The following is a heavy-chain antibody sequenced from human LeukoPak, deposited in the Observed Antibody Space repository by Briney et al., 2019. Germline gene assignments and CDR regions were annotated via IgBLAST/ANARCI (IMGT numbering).Heavy chain of an antibody. Sequence: PGGSLRLSCAASGFTFSSYNMNWVRQAPGKGLEWVSSISSSSNYIYYADSVKGRFTIPRDNAKNSLYLQMNSLRAEDTAVYYCATHPGDYWFGYLQLWGQGTLVTVSS. D-gene: IGHD3-10*01. CDR2: ISSSSNYI. CDR1: GFTFSSYN. V-gene: IGHV3-21*06. J-gene: IGHJ4*02. CDR3: ATHPGDYWFGYLQL.